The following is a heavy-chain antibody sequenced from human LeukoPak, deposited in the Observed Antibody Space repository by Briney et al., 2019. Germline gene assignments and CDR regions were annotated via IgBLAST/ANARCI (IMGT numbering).Heavy chain of an antibody. D-gene: IGHD2-2*01. CDR2: IYHSGST. J-gene: IGHJ3*02. CDR3: ARDPILGYCSSTSCSGPSIHDAFDI. V-gene: IGHV4-30-2*01. CDR1: GGSISSSSYY. Sequence: SETLSLTCTVSGGSISSSSYYWSWIRQPPGKGLEWIGYIYHSGSTYYNPSLKSRVTISVDRSKNQFSLKLSSVTAADTAVYYCARDPILGYCSSTSCSGPSIHDAFDIWGQGTMVTVSS.